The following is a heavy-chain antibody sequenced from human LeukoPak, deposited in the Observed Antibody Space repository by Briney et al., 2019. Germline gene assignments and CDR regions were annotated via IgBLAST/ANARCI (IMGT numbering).Heavy chain of an antibody. D-gene: IGHD6-13*01. CDR1: GFTFSSYA. CDR2: IIDSGGAT. V-gene: IGHV3-23*01. J-gene: IGHJ5*02. Sequence: GGSLRLSCTASGFTFSSYAMNWVRQAPRRGLEWVSSIIDSGGATYYADSVKGRFTISRDNSKNTLYLQMNSLRAEDTAVYYCARDALSWQAAERHAVGSPWGQGTLVTVSS. CDR3: ARDALSWQAAERHAVGSP.